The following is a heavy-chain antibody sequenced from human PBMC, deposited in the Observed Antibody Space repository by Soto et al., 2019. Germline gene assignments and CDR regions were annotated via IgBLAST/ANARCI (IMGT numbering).Heavy chain of an antibody. CDR2: IYHSGST. CDR1: GGSISSGGYS. J-gene: IGHJ4*02. Sequence: SETLSLTCAVSGGSISSGGYSWSWIRQPPGKGLEWIGYIYHSGSTYYNPSLKSRVTISVDRSKNQFSLKLSSVTAADTAVYYCARSRSLGIYHKLYYFDYWGQGTLVTVSS. CDR3: ARSRSLGIYHKLYYFDY. V-gene: IGHV4-30-2*01. D-gene: IGHD6-6*01.